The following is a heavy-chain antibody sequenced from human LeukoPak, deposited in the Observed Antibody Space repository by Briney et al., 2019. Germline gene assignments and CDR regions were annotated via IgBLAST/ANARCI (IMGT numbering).Heavy chain of an antibody. CDR3: ARTRQQLVYWEYFRH. J-gene: IGHJ1*01. CDR1: GGTFSSYA. D-gene: IGHD6-13*01. CDR2: IIPIFGTA. Sequence: VASVKVSCKASGGTFSSYAISWVRQAPGQGLEWMGGIIPIFGTANYAQKFQGRVTITADESTSTAYMELSSLRSEDTAVYYCARTRQQLVYWEYFRHWGQGTLVTVSS. V-gene: IGHV1-69*13.